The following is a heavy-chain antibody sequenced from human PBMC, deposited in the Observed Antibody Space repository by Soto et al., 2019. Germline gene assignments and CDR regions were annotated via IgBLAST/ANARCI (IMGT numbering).Heavy chain of an antibody. V-gene: IGHV3-53*01. CDR1: GFKVGSSY. J-gene: IGHJ4*02. D-gene: IGHD1-26*01. Sequence: EVKVIESGGDLIEPGGSLRLSCAASGFKVGSSYVTWVRQAPGEGLEWVSVIVSGGSTHHADSVTGRFTVSRDVSNNTVYLHMSSLRAEDTAVYFCATDSRNVGIGYFDSWGLGTLVTVSS. CDR2: IVSGGST. CDR3: ATDSRNVGIGYFDS.